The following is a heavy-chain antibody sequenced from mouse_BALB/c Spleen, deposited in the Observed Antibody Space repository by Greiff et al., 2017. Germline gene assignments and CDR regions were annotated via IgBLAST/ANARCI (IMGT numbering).Heavy chain of an antibody. CDR2: IWGDGST. V-gene: IGHV2-6-7*01. D-gene: IGHD2-3*01. Sequence: VKLVESGPGLVAPSQSLSITCTVSGFSLTGYGVNWVRQPPGKGLEWLGMIWGDGSTDYNSALKSRLSISKDNSKSQVFLKMNSLQTDDTARYYCARAPLYDGSLFAYWGQGTLVTVAA. J-gene: IGHJ3*01. CDR1: GFSLTGYG. CDR3: ARAPLYDGSLFAY.